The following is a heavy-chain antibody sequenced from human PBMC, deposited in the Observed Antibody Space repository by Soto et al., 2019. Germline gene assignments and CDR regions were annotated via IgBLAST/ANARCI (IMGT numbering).Heavy chain of an antibody. CDR3: ARCLAVAYYPPLL. D-gene: IGHD3-22*01. J-gene: IGHJ4*02. CDR2: INPGGGRT. Sequence: QVQLVQSGAEVKKPGASVKVSCKASGYTFTSYYMHWVRQAPGQGLEWMGIINPGGGRTSYAQKLHGRVTLTRDTSTSTVYMELSSLRSDDTAIYYCARCLAVAYYPPLLWGQGTLVTVSS. V-gene: IGHV1-46*01. CDR1: GYTFTSYY.